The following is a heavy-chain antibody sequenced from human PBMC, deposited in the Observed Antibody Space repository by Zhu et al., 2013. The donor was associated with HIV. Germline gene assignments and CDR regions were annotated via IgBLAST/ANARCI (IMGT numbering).Heavy chain of an antibody. Sequence: VQLQESGPGLVKPSETLSLTCAVYGGSFSGYYWSWIRQPPGKGLEWIGEINHSGSTNYNPSLKSRVTISVDTSKNQFSLKLSSVTAADTAVYYCARVGYCSGGSCYGSDYWGQGNPGHRLL. CDR1: GGSFSGYY. J-gene: IGHJ4*02. CDR3: ARVGYCSGGSCYGSDY. V-gene: IGHV4-34*01. D-gene: IGHD2-15*01. CDR2: INHSGST.